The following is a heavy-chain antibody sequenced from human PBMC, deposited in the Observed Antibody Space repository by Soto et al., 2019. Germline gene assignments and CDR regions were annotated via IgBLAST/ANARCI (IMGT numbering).Heavy chain of an antibody. CDR1: GGTFSSYA. D-gene: IGHD3-16*01. CDR2: IIPIFGTA. V-gene: IGHV1-69*01. Sequence: QVQLVQSGAEVKKPGSSVKVSCKASGGTFSSYAISWVRQAPGQGLEWMGGIIPIFGTANYAQKFQGRVTITADESTSTAYRELSSMRSEDTALYYCARGEQPSPHYYYYGMDVWGQETTVTVSS. J-gene: IGHJ6*02. CDR3: ARGEQPSPHYYYYGMDV.